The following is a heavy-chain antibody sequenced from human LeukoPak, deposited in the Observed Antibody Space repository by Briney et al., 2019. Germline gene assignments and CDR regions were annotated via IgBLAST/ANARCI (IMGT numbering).Heavy chain of an antibody. CDR2: ISSSSNYI. D-gene: IGHD2-15*01. CDR3: ARDTRRVVVAANDY. CDR1: GFTFSSYS. J-gene: IGHJ4*02. V-gene: IGHV3-21*01. Sequence: GGSLRLSCAASGFTFSSYSMNWVRQARGKGLEWVSSISSSSNYIYYADSVKGRFPISRDNAKNSLYLQMNSLRAEDTAVYYCARDTRRVVVAANDYWGQGTLVTVSS.